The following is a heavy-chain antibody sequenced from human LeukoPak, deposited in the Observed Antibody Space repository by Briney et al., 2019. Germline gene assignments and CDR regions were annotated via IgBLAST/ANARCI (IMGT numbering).Heavy chain of an antibody. CDR1: GFTFSSYS. D-gene: IGHD2-15*01. Sequence: GGSLRLSCAASGFTFSSYSMNWVRQAPGKGLEWVSSISSSSSYIYYADSVKGRFTISRGNAKNSLYLQMNSLRAEDTAVYYCARDMHSGYCSGGSCHDAFDIWGQGAMVTVSS. V-gene: IGHV3-21*01. CDR2: ISSSSSYI. CDR3: ARDMHSGYCSGGSCHDAFDI. J-gene: IGHJ3*02.